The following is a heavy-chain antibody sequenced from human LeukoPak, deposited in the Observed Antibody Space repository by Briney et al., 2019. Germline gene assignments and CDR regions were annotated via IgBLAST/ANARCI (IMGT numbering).Heavy chain of an antibody. CDR1: GGSFSGYY. J-gene: IGHJ6*02. V-gene: IGHV4-34*01. D-gene: IGHD4-17*01. CDR3: ARAPKLVTVTTPPGYYYYYGMDV. CDR2: INHSGST. Sequence: SETLSLTCAVYGGSFSGYYCSWIRQPPGKGLEWIGEINHSGSTNYNPSLKSRVTISVDTSKNQYSLKLSSVTAADTAVYYCARAPKLVTVTTPPGYYYYYGMDVWGQGTTVTVSS.